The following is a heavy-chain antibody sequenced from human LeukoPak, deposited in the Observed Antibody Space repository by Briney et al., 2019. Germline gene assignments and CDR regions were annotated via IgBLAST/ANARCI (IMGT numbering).Heavy chain of an antibody. CDR1: GFTFSSYA. J-gene: IGHJ1*01. CDR3: ARDRVAVAGHQYFQH. D-gene: IGHD6-19*01. V-gene: IGHV3-30*04. CDR2: ISYDGSNK. Sequence: GRSLRLFCAASGFTFSSYAMHWVRQAPGKGLEWVAVISYDGSNKYYADSVKGRFTISRVNSKNTLYLQMNSLRAEDTAVYYCARDRVAVAGHQYFQHWGQGTLVTVSS.